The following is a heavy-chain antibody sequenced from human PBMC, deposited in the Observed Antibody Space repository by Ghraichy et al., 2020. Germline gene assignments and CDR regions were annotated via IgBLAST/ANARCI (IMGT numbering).Heavy chain of an antibody. CDR3: ARGANGWQLSYFDF. D-gene: IGHD4-23*01. CDR1: GFTFNSCA. CDR2: ISRSGVST. Sequence: GALRLSCAASGFTFNSCAMNWVRQAPGGGLEWVSVISRSGVSTYYADSVKGRFTISRDNSKNTVSLQLNSLRAEDTAVYYCARGANGWQLSYFDFWGQGTLVTVSS. V-gene: IGHV3-23*01. J-gene: IGHJ4*03.